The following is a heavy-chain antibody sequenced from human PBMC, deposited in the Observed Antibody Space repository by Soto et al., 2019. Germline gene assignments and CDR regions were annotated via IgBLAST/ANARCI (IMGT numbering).Heavy chain of an antibody. Sequence: GGSLRLSCAASGFTFSNAWMSWVRQAPGKGLEWVGRIKSKTDGGTTDYAAPVKGRFTISRDDSKNTLYLQMNSLKTEDTAVYYCTTVLSLLLDYYYYYYMDVWGKGTTVTVSS. D-gene: IGHD2-15*01. V-gene: IGHV3-15*01. CDR2: IKSKTDGGTT. J-gene: IGHJ6*03. CDR3: TTVLSLLLDYYYYYYMDV. CDR1: GFTFSNAW.